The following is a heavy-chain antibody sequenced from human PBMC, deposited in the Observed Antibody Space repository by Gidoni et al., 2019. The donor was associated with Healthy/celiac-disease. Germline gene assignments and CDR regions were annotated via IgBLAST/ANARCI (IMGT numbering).Heavy chain of an antibody. CDR2: ISYDGSNK. CDR1: GFTFSSYG. V-gene: IGHV3-30*18. Sequence: QVQLVESGGGVVQPGRSLRLSCAASGFTFSSYGMHWVRQAPGKGLEWVAVISYDGSNKYYADSVKGRFTISRDNSKNTLYLQMNSLRAEDTAVYYCAKSWALWFGEFYFDYWGQGTLVTVSS. CDR3: AKSWALWFGEFYFDY. J-gene: IGHJ4*02. D-gene: IGHD3-10*01.